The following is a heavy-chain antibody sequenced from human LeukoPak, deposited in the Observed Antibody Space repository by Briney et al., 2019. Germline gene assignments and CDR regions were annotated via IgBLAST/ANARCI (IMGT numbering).Heavy chain of an antibody. Sequence: SVKVSCRASGGTFSSYAISWVRQAPGQGLEWMGGIIPIFGTANYAQKFQGRVTITTDESTSTAYMELSSLRSEDTAVYYCARNVDTAMAYNWFDPWGQGTLVTVSS. V-gene: IGHV1-69*05. J-gene: IGHJ5*02. CDR3: ARNVDTAMAYNWFDP. D-gene: IGHD5-18*01. CDR2: IIPIFGTA. CDR1: GGTFSSYA.